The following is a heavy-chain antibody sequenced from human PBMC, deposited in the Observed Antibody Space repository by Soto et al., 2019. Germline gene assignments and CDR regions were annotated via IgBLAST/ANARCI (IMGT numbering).Heavy chain of an antibody. Sequence: SETLSLTCTVSGASISGFYWSWMRKSAGKGLEWIGRIYATGTTDYNPSLKSRVMMSVDTSKKQFSLKLRSVTAADTAVYYCVRDGTKTLRDWFDPWGQGISVTVSS. J-gene: IGHJ5*02. CDR3: VRDGTKTLRDWFDP. V-gene: IGHV4-4*07. CDR2: IYATGTT. CDR1: GASISGFY. D-gene: IGHD1-1*01.